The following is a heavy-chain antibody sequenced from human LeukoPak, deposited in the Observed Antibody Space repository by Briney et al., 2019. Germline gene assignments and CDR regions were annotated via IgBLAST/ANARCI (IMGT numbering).Heavy chain of an antibody. CDR3: ARRVATIGDYYGMDV. V-gene: IGHV3-11*01. CDR2: ISSSGSTI. Sequence: EGSLRLSCAASGFTFSDYYMSWIRQAPGKGLEWVSYISSSGSTIYYADSVKGRFTISRDNAKNSLYLQMNSLRAEDTAVYYCARRVATIGDYYGMDVWGQGTTVTVSS. J-gene: IGHJ6*02. D-gene: IGHD5-12*01. CDR1: GFTFSDYY.